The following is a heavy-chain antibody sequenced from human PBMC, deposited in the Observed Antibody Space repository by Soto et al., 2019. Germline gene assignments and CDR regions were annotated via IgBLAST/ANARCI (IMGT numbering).Heavy chain of an antibody. CDR3: ATVLRSSTSRGSDFDP. V-gene: IGHV1-2*02. CDR1: DYYFPGYN. D-gene: IGHD2-2*01. CDR2: TDPNRGVT. J-gene: IGHJ5*02. Sequence: ASVKVSCKAYDYYFPGYNIHWVRQAPGQGLQWMGWTDPNRGVTNKAQKFQGRCTMTGDTSISTAYLELNKLRSDDTALYYCATVLRSSTSRGSDFDPWGQGTQVTVSS.